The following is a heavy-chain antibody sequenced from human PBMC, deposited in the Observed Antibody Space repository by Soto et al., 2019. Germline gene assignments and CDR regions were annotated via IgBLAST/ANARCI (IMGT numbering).Heavy chain of an antibody. V-gene: IGHV4-39*01. D-gene: IGHD6-6*01. CDR1: GGSISSSSYY. Sequence: PSETLSLTCTVSGGSISSSSYYWGWIRQPPGKWLEWIGSIYYSGSTYYNPSLKSRVTISVDTSKNQFSLKLSSVTAADTAVYYCARQGYSSSYYYYGMDVWGQGTTVTVYS. J-gene: IGHJ6*02. CDR2: IYYSGST. CDR3: ARQGYSSSYYYYGMDV.